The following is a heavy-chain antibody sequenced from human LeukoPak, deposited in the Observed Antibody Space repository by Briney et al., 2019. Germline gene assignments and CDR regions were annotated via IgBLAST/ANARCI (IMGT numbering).Heavy chain of an antibody. D-gene: IGHD3-22*01. J-gene: IGHJ3*02. Sequence: ASVRVSCKASGYTFTGYYMHWVRQAPGQGLEWMGWISAYNGNTNYAQKLQGRVTMTTDTSTSTAYMELRSLRSDGTAVYYCARDLIPITMNAFDIWGQGTMVTVSS. V-gene: IGHV1-18*04. CDR3: ARDLIPITMNAFDI. CDR2: ISAYNGNT. CDR1: GYTFTGYY.